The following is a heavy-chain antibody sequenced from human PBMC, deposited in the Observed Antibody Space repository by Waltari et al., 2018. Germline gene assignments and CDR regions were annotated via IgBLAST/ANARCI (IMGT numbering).Heavy chain of an antibody. CDR1: GYTFAGYW. CDR2: IYPDDSDV. Sequence: EVQLVQSGAEANKHGDSLKISCKGSGYTFAGYWIAWVRQMPGKGLEWMGLIYPDDSDVKYSPSFQGRVTISVDKSINTAYLQWSGLTPSDTAMYFCARHIYSSGWYYYFDHWGQGTLVTVSS. J-gene: IGHJ4*02. V-gene: IGHV5-51*01. D-gene: IGHD6-19*01. CDR3: ARHIYSSGWYYYFDH.